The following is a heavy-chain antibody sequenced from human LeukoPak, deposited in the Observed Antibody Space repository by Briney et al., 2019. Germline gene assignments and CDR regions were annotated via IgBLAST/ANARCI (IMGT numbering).Heavy chain of an antibody. Sequence: ASVKVSCKASGYTFTSYYMHWVRQAPGQGLEWMGIINPSGGSTSYAQKFQGGVTMTRDTSTSTVYMELSSLRSEDTAVYYCARDLDRGAYNWNYKEGSFDIWGQGTMVTVSS. CDR2: INPSGGST. D-gene: IGHD1-7*01. CDR1: GYTFTSYY. J-gene: IGHJ3*02. CDR3: ARDLDRGAYNWNYKEGSFDI. V-gene: IGHV1-46*01.